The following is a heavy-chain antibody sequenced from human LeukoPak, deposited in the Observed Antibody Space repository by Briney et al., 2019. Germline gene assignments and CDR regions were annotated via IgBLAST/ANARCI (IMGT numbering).Heavy chain of an antibody. D-gene: IGHD2-2*01. J-gene: IGHJ3*02. V-gene: IGHV1-69*13. CDR1: GGTFSSYA. CDR2: IIPIFGTA. CDR3: ARATQYPDAFDI. Sequence: SVKVSCKASGGTFSSYAISWVRQAPGQGLEWMGGIIPIFGTANYAQKFQGRVTITADESTSTAYMELSSLRSEDSAVYYCARATQYPDAFDIWGQGTMVTVSS.